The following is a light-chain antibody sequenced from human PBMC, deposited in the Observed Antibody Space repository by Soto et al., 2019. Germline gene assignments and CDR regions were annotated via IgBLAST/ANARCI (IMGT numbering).Light chain of an antibody. CDR3: QQYGSSPPWT. CDR2: NAS. Sequence: EIVLTHSPDTLSLCPGERASLSGSCSRVVSSNYLACYQQKPAQSPSLLTSNASRRATGIPDRFSGSGSATDFTLTIAGLEPEDFAMYYCQQYGSSPPWTFGQGTKVDIK. V-gene: IGKV3-20*01. J-gene: IGKJ1*01. CDR1: RVVSSNY.